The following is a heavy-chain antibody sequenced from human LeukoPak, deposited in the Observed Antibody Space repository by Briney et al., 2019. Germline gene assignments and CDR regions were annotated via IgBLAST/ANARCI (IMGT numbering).Heavy chain of an antibody. CDR3: ARGPGDFYDTGGYYYVPDC. CDR1: GGTFSSYA. Sequence: ASVKVSCKASGGTFSSYAISWVRQAPGQGLEWMGGIILIFGTANYAQKFQGRVTITTDESTSTAYMELSSLRSEDTAVYYCARGPGDFYDTGGYYYVPDCWGQGTLVTVSS. V-gene: IGHV1-69*05. J-gene: IGHJ4*02. CDR2: IILIFGTA. D-gene: IGHD3-22*01.